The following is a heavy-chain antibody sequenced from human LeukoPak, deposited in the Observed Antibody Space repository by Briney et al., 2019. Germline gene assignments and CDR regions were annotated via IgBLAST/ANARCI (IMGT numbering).Heavy chain of an antibody. CDR3: ARGRRPVDY. V-gene: IGHV3-48*04. D-gene: IGHD2-2*01. CDR1: GFTFSSYS. CDR2: ITGSSSTI. J-gene: IGHJ4*02. Sequence: GGSLRLSCTASGFTFSSYSMNWVRQAPGKGLEWVSYITGSSSTIFYADSVKGRFTISRDNAKSSLYLQMNSLRAEDTDVYYCARGRRPVDYWGQGTLVTVSS.